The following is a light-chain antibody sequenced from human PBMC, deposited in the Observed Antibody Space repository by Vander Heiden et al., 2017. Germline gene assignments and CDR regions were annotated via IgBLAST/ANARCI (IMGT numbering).Light chain of an antibody. CDR1: KLGDKY. J-gene: IGLJ3*02. CDR2: QDI. V-gene: IGLV3-1*01. Sequence: SYELTQPPSVSVSPRQTASITCSGDKLGDKYASWYRKRPGQSPVLVIYQDIKRPSGIPERFSGPNSGNTATLTISGTQAMDEADYYCQAWDSSSVVFGGGTKLTVL. CDR3: QAWDSSSVV.